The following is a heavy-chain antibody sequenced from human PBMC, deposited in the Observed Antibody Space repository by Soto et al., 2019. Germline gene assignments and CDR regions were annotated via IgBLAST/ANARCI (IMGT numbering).Heavy chain of an antibody. D-gene: IGHD6-13*01. J-gene: IGHJ5*02. V-gene: IGHV4-59*01. Sequence: SETLSLTCTVSGGSISSYYWSLMRQPPGKGLEWIGYIYYSGSTNYNPSLKGRVTISVDTSKNQFSLKLSSVTDADTAVYYCAGGLPIAAAGNNWFDPWGQGKRVTVS. CDR3: AGGLPIAAAGNNWFDP. CDR2: IYYSGST. CDR1: GGSISSYY.